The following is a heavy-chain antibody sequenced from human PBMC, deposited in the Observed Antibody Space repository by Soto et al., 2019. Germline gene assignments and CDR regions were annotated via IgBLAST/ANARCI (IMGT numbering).Heavy chain of an antibody. J-gene: IGHJ4*02. CDR1: GFTFSSYW. Sequence: GGSLRLSCAASGFTFSSYWMSWVRQAPGKGLEWVANIRQDGSEKYYVDSVKGRFTISRDNAKNSLYLQMNSLRAEDTAVYYCARVASGWYLRPFDYWGQGTLVTVSS. V-gene: IGHV3-7*01. CDR2: IRQDGSEK. CDR3: ARVASGWYLRPFDY. D-gene: IGHD6-19*01.